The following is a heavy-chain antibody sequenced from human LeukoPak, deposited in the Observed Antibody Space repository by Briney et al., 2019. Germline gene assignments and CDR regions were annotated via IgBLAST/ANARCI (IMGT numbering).Heavy chain of an antibody. CDR2: INPSGGST. CDR1: GYTFTSYY. J-gene: IGHJ1*01. CDR3: ARDGQYYDSSGYYSYFQH. D-gene: IGHD3-22*01. V-gene: IGHV1-46*01. Sequence: ASVKVSCKASGYTFTSYYMHWVRQAPGQGLEWMGIINPSGGSTSYEQKFQGRVTMTRDTSTSTVYMELSSLRSEDTAVYYCARDGQYYDSSGYYSYFQHWGQGTLVTVSS.